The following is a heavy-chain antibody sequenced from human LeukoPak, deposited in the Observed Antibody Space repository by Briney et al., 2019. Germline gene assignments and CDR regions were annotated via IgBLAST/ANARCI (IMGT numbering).Heavy chain of an antibody. Sequence: SETLSLICTVSGYSISSGYYWGWIRQPPGKGLEWIGSIYHSGSTYYNPSLKSRVTISVDTSKNQFSLKLSSVTAADTAVYYCARGAYYYDSSGYYYVQRPNAFDIWGQGTMVTVSS. V-gene: IGHV4-38-2*02. CDR2: IYHSGST. J-gene: IGHJ3*02. CDR3: ARGAYYYDSSGYYYVQRPNAFDI. CDR1: GYSISSGYY. D-gene: IGHD3-22*01.